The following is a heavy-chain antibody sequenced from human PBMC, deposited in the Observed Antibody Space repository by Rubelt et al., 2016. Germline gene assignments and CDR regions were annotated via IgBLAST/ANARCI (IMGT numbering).Heavy chain of an antibody. J-gene: IGHJ4*02. CDR3: ARGADSRGYYY. V-gene: IGHV4-34*01. Sequence: QVQLQQWGAGLLKPSETLSLTCAVYGGSFSGYYWSWIRQPPGKGLEWIGEINHSGSTNYNPSLKSRVTISVDTSKNQFSLKLGSVTAADTAVYYCARGADSRGYYYWGQGILVTVSS. CDR1: GGSFSGYY. CDR2: INHSGST. D-gene: IGHD3-22*01.